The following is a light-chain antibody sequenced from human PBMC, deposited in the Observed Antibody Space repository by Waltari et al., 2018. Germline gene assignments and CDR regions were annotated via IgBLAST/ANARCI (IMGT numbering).Light chain of an antibody. J-gene: IGKJ1*01. V-gene: IGKV3-20*01. CDR2: GAS. Sequence: EIVLTQSPGTLSLSPGERATLSCRASQSLSRALAWYQQKPGQAPRLLIYGASTRATGIPDRFSGSGYGTDVSLTITRLEPEDFAVYYCQHYVRLPVTFGQGTKVDI. CDR1: QSLSRA. CDR3: QHYVRLPVT.